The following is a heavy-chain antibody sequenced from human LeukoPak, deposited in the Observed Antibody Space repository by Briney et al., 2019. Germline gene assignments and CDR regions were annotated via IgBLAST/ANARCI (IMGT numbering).Heavy chain of an antibody. D-gene: IGHD4-17*01. CDR1: GFTFSTYA. V-gene: IGHV3-23*01. Sequence: GGSLRLSCAASGFTFSTYAMSWVRQAPGRGLEWISVISGSGGTTYYADSVRGRFTISRDNSKNTLYLQMNSPRAEDTAVYYCAKDGPTHGDPFKYWYFDLWGRGTLVTVSS. CDR2: ISGSGGTT. CDR3: AKDGPTHGDPFKYWYFDL. J-gene: IGHJ2*01.